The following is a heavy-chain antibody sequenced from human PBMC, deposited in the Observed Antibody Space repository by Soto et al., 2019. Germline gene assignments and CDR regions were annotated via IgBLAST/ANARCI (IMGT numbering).Heavy chain of an antibody. V-gene: IGHV3-30-3*01. D-gene: IGHD5-18*01. Sequence: VQLVESGGGVVQPGRSLRLSCAASGFSFSSYTMHWVRQAPGKGLEWVAVMSYDGSNKYSADSVKGRFTISRDNSKNTLYLQMNSLIIEDTDVYYCAREGYGPYYFDYWGQGTLVTVSS. J-gene: IGHJ4*02. CDR1: GFSFSSYT. CDR3: AREGYGPYYFDY. CDR2: MSYDGSNK.